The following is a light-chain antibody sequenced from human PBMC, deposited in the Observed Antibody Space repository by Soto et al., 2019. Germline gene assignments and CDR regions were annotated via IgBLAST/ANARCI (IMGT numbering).Light chain of an antibody. V-gene: IGKV2D-29*01. CDR3: QQYGNSPYT. CDR2: SAS. Sequence: DIVMTQTPLSLSVTPGQPASISCKSSQSLLHSDGKTFFYWYQQKPGQTPRLLIYSASNRATGIPDRFSGSGSGTDFTLTISRLEPEDFAVYYCQQYGNSPYTFGQGTKVDI. J-gene: IGKJ2*01. CDR1: QSLLHSDGKTF.